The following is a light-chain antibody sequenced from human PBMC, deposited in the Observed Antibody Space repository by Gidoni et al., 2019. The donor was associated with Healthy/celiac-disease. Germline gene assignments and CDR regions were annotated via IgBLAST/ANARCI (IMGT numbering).Light chain of an antibody. CDR3: NSRDSSGNHLWV. Sequence: SSELTQDPAVSVALGQTVRITCQGDSLRIYYASWYKHKPGQAPVLVIYGKNNRPSGIPDRFSGSSSGNTASLSITGAQAEDEADYYCNSRDSSGNHLWVFGGGTKLTVL. CDR1: SLRIYY. CDR2: GKN. V-gene: IGLV3-19*01. J-gene: IGLJ3*02.